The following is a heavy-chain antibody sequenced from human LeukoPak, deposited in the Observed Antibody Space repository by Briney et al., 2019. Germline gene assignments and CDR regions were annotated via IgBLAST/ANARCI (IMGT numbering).Heavy chain of an antibody. J-gene: IGHJ3*02. V-gene: IGHV3-30*18. CDR2: ISYNGNDK. CDR1: GFTFSSYA. Sequence: GGSLRLSCAASGFTFSSYAMHWVRQAPGKGLEWVAFISYNGNDKLYADSVKSRFTISRDNSKNMLFLQMNSLRAEDTAVYYCAKEVDSFDMWGQGTMVTVSS. CDR3: AKEVDSFDM.